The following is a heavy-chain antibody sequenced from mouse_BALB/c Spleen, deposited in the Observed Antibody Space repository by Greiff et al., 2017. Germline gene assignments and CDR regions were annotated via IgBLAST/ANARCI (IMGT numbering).Heavy chain of an antibody. V-gene: IGHV2-2*02. CDR3: ARNNYGSSYGDYYAMDY. J-gene: IGHJ4*01. Sequence: QVQLQQSGPGLVQPSQSLSITCTVSGFSLTSYGVHWVRQSPGKGLEWLGVIWSGGSTDYNAAFISRLSISKDNSKSQVFFKMNSLQANDTAIYYCARNNYGSSYGDYYAMDYWGQGTSVTGSS. CDR2: IWSGGST. CDR1: GFSLTSYG. D-gene: IGHD1-1*01.